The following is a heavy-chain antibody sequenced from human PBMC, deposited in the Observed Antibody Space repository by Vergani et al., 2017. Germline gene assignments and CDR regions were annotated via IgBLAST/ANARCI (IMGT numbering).Heavy chain of an antibody. J-gene: IGHJ4*02. CDR1: GFTFNSYC. V-gene: IGHV3-30*02. Sequence: QVQLVESGGGVVQPGGALRLSCAASGFTFNSYCMHWVRPAPGKGLEWVASIRSDESRRYYGDSMEGPFTISRDNSKNTLYLQMKSLRPEDTAVYYCAKEGGGYCSGGTCYPEYWGQGTLVIVSS. CDR3: AKEGGGYCSGGTCYPEY. CDR2: IRSDESRR. D-gene: IGHD2-15*01.